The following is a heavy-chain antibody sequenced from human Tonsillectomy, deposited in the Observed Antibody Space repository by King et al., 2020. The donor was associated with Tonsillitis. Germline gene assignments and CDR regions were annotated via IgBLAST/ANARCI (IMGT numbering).Heavy chain of an antibody. V-gene: IGHV4-39*07. CDR3: ARGQWLVMGFDY. J-gene: IGHJ4*02. CDR1: GGSISSKSYY. CDR2: IDYSGST. D-gene: IGHD6-19*01. Sequence: QLQESGPGLGKPSETLSLICTVSGGSISSKSYYWGWIRQPPGKGLEWIGNIDYSGSTYYNPSLKSRVTISVDTSKKQFSLKLSSVTAADTAVYYCARGQWLVMGFDYWGQGTLVTVSS.